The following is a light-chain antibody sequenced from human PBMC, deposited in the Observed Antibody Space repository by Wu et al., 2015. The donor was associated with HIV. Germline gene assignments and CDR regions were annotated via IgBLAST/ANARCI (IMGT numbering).Light chain of an antibody. V-gene: IGKV3-15*01. CDR1: QSIGRN. CDR2: GAS. Sequence: EIVMTQSPATLSVSPGERATLSCRASQSIGRNLAWYQQKPGQAPRLLMYGASTRATGIPARFSGSGSGTEFTLTISSLQSEDFAVYYCQHYNKWPPWTFGQGTKVEIK. J-gene: IGKJ1*01. CDR3: QHYNKWPPWT.